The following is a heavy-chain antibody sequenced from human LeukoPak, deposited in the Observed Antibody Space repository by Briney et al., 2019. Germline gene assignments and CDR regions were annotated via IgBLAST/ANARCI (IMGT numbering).Heavy chain of an antibody. V-gene: IGHV4-34*01. CDR1: GGSFSGYY. J-gene: IGHJ4*01. D-gene: IGHD3-16*02. CDR3: ARGRGYDYVWGSYRSRYFDY. Sequence: SETLSLTCAVYGGSFSGYYWSWIRQPPGKGLEWIGEINHSGSTNYNPSLKSRVTISVDTSKNQFSLKLSSVTAADTAVYYCARGRGYDYVWGSYRSRYFDYWGHGTLVTVSS. CDR2: INHSGST.